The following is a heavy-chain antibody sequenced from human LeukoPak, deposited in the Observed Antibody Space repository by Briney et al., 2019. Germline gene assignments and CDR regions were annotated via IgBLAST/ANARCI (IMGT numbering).Heavy chain of an antibody. V-gene: IGHV5-51*01. CDR1: GYSFSDYW. CDR2: IYPGDSRT. Sequence: GESLKISCKGSGYSFSDYWIGWVRQMPGKGLEWMAVIYPGDSRTRYNPSFQGQVTISVDKSINTAYLKWSSLKASDTALYYCACRMFASNWSQPWGQGTLVTVSS. J-gene: IGHJ5*02. D-gene: IGHD3-10*02. CDR3: ACRMFASNWSQP.